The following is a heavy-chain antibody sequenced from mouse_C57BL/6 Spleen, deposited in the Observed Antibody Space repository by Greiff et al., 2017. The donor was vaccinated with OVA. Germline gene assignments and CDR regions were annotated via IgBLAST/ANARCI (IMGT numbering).Heavy chain of an antibody. CDR1: GFTFSDYY. J-gene: IGHJ2*01. CDR3: ARGSYFDY. V-gene: IGHV5-16*01. CDR2: INYDGSST. Sequence: DVKLVESEGGLVQPGSSMKLSCTASGFTFSDYYMAWVRQVPEKGLEWVANINYDGSSTYYLDSLKSRFIISRDNAKNILYLQMSSLKSEDTATYYCARGSYFDYWGQGTTLTVSS.